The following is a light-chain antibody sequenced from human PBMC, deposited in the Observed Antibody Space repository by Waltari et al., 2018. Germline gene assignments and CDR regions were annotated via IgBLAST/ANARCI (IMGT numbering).Light chain of an antibody. Sequence: DIQMTQSPSSLSASVGDRVTISCRASQNINYYLNWYQQKPGTAPKLLIYAASSLYRGVPSRFSGSGSGTDFTLTITSLQPEDFAIYYCQLTYGTPLFGQGTKLEIK. V-gene: IGKV1-39*01. J-gene: IGKJ2*01. CDR2: AAS. CDR3: QLTYGTPL. CDR1: QNINYY.